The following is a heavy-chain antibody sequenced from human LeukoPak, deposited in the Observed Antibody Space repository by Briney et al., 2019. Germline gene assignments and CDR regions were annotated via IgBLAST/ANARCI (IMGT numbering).Heavy chain of an antibody. V-gene: IGHV4-38-2*01. Sequence: SETLSVTCAVSGYFLSSGYYWGWIRQPPGKGLEWIGSIYHSGSTYYNPSLKSRVTISVDTSRNQFSLKLNSVTAADTAAYYCASSGDILTGTYRGIDHWGQGTLVTVSS. J-gene: IGHJ4*02. CDR1: GYFLSSGYY. CDR2: IYHSGST. CDR3: ASSGDILTGTYRGIDH. D-gene: IGHD3-9*01.